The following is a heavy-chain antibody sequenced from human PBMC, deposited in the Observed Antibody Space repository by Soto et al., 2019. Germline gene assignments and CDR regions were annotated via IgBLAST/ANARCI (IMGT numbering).Heavy chain of an antibody. Sequence: EVQLVESGGGLVQPGGSLRLSCATSGLTFATAWINWVRQAPGKGPEWVGRIKSKIDGETTDYAAPVKGRFTISRDDSKSTLYLQMNSLKIEDTALYYCTTTNSDRKGDCWGQGTLVTVSA. CDR1: GLTFATAW. D-gene: IGHD1-26*01. CDR2: IKSKIDGETT. J-gene: IGHJ4*02. V-gene: IGHV3-15*07. CDR3: TTTNSDRKGDC.